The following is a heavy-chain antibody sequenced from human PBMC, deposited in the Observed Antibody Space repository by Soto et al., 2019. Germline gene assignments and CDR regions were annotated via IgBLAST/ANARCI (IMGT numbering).Heavy chain of an antibody. Sequence: PSETLSLTCTVSGGSISSGGYYWSWIRHHPGKGLEWIGYIYYSGSTYYNPSLKSRVTISVDTSKNQFSLKLSSVTAADTAVYYCARAYGCSGGSCYSSYFQHWGQGTLVTVSS. CDR3: ARAYGCSGGSCYSSYFQH. V-gene: IGHV4-31*03. CDR1: GGSISSGGYY. D-gene: IGHD2-15*01. CDR2: IYYSGST. J-gene: IGHJ1*01.